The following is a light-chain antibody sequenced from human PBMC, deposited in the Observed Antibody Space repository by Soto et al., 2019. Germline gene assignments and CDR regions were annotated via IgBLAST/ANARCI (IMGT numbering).Light chain of an antibody. Sequence: EIVLTQSPGTLSLSPGERATLPCRASQSVSSNYLAWYQRKPGQAPRLLIYGASNRATGIPNRFSGSGSGTDFTRTITRLEPEDFVVYYCQQYGSSPPTFGQGTKVEI. CDR3: QQYGSSPPT. V-gene: IGKV3-20*01. CDR2: GAS. J-gene: IGKJ1*01. CDR1: QSVSSNY.